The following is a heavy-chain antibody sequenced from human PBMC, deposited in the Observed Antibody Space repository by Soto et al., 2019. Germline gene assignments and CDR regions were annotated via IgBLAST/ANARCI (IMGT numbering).Heavy chain of an antibody. V-gene: IGHV3-30*04. CDR3: AKTPRHCSGGSCYAGYFEF. D-gene: IGHD2-15*01. CDR2: ISYSGSTT. CDR1: GFTFSSYA. J-gene: IGHJ4*02. Sequence: GGSLRLSCAASGFTFSSYAMHWVRQAPGKGLEWVTVISYSGSTTYYADSVKGRFTISRDNSKNTLYLQMNSLRAEDTAVYYCAKTPRHCSGGSCYAGYFEFWGQGTLVTVSS.